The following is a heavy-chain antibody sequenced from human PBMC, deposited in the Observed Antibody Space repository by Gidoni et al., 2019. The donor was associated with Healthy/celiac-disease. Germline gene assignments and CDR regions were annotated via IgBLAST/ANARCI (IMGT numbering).Heavy chain of an antibody. Sequence: RFTISRDNAKNSLYLQMNSLRAEDTAVYYCARDSVGDGGSEGTFDYWGQGTLVTVSS. D-gene: IGHD1-26*01. CDR3: ARDSVGDGGSEGTFDY. J-gene: IGHJ4*02. V-gene: IGHV3-11*01.